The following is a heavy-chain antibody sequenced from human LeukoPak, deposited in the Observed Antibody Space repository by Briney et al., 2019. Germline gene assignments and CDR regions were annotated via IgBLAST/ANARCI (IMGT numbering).Heavy chain of an antibody. V-gene: IGHV1-18*01. Sequence: GXSVKVSCKASGYTFTSYAITWVRRAPGQGLEWMGWISPYNRDTNYAQKFQGRVTMTTDTSTGTAYMELRSLGSDDTAVYYCARDATISSSFGYWGQGTLVTVSS. D-gene: IGHD6-6*01. CDR1: GYTFTSYA. CDR3: ARDATISSSFGY. J-gene: IGHJ4*02. CDR2: ISPYNRDT.